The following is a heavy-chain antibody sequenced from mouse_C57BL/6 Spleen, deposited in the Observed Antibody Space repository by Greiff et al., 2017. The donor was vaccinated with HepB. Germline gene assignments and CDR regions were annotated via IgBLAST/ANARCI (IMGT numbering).Heavy chain of an antibody. CDR1: GFSLTSYG. Sequence: QVQLQQSGPGLVQPSQSLSITCTVSGFSLTSYGVHWVRQSPGKGLEWLGVIWRGGSTDYNAAFMSRLSITKDNSKSHVFFKMNSLQADDTAIYYCAKKQDYGGSCDAMDYWGQGTSVTVSS. CDR2: IWRGGST. CDR3: AKKQDYGGSCDAMDY. D-gene: IGHD1-1*01. J-gene: IGHJ4*01. V-gene: IGHV2-5*01.